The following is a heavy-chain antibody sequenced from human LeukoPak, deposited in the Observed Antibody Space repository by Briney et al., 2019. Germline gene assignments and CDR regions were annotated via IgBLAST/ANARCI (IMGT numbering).Heavy chain of an antibody. J-gene: IGHJ3*02. CDR3: ASSNYCSGGSCYPGDAFDI. D-gene: IGHD2-15*01. CDR2: MNPNSGNT. V-gene: IGHV1-8*01. Sequence: ASVNVSCKASGYTFTSYDINWVRQATGQGLEWMGWMNPNSGNTGYAQKFQGRVTMTRNTSISTAYMELSSLRSEDTAVYYCASSNYCSGGSCYPGDAFDIWGQGTMVTVSS. CDR1: GYTFTSYD.